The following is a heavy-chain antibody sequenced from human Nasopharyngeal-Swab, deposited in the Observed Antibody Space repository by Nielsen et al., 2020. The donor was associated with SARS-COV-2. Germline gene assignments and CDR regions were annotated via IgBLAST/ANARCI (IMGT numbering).Heavy chain of an antibody. Sequence: SETLSLTCTVSGGSITNYYLSWIRQPPGKGLEWIGNFYYSGSTNYSPSLKSRVTISADTSKNQFSLKLTTVTAADTAMYYCARWSTISRFFDFWGQGTQVTVSS. CDR2: FYYSGST. J-gene: IGHJ4*02. CDR3: ARWSTISRFFDF. D-gene: IGHD1-26*01. V-gene: IGHV4-59*01. CDR1: GGSITNYY.